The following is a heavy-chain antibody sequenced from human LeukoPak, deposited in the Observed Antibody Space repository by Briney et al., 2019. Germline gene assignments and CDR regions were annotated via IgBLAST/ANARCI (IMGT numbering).Heavy chain of an antibody. Sequence: GGSLRLSCAASGFTFRNVWMGWVRQAPGKGLEWVGRIESKIFGGTTEYATPVKGRFSISRDDSKNTVHLQMNSLKSEDTAVYYCATDLPRDYYYDMDVWGQGTTVTVSS. J-gene: IGHJ6*02. CDR2: IESKIFGGTT. D-gene: IGHD5-24*01. CDR1: GFTFRNVW. V-gene: IGHV3-15*04. CDR3: ATDLPRDYYYDMDV.